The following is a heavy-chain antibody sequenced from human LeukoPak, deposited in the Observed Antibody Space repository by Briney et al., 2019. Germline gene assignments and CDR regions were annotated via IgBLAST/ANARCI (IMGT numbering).Heavy chain of an antibody. CDR3: AKDIALYREPLDY. J-gene: IGHJ4*02. D-gene: IGHD1-26*01. CDR2: VRYDGTTK. V-gene: IGHV3-30*02. Sequence: GGSLRLSCATSGFNFNSKWMTWVRQAPGKGLEWVAFVRYDGTTKYYVDSVKGRFTISRDNSKNTLYLQMNSLRAEDTAVYYCAKDIALYREPLDYWGQGALVTVSS. CDR1: GFNFNSKW.